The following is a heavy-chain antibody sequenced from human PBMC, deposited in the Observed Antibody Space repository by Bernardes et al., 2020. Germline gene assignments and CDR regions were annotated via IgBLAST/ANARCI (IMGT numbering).Heavy chain of an antibody. CDR1: GDSVSSNSAA. V-gene: IGHV6-1*01. CDR3: ARFGGSNYYGSGVNWFDP. D-gene: IGHD3-10*01. CDR2: TYYRSKWDN. J-gene: IGHJ5*02. Sequence: SQTLSLTCSISGDSVSSNSAAWNWIRQSPSRGLEWLGRTYYRSKWDNDYAVSVKSRITINPDTSKNQFSLQLNSVTPEDTAVYYCARFGGSNYYGSGVNWFDPWGQGTLVTVSS.